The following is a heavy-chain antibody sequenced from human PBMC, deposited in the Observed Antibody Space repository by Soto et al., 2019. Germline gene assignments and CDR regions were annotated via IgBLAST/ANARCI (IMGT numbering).Heavy chain of an antibody. Sequence: PXGSLRLSCAASGFTLYDYNMHWVRQAPGKGLEWVSLISWDGGSTYYADSVKGRFTISRDNSKNSLYLQMNSLRTEDTALYYCAKDRGVRGDPYYYGMDVWGQGTTVTSP. V-gene: IGHV3-43*01. CDR2: ISWDGGST. J-gene: IGHJ6*02. CDR1: GFTLYDYN. D-gene: IGHD3-10*01. CDR3: AKDRGVRGDPYYYGMDV.